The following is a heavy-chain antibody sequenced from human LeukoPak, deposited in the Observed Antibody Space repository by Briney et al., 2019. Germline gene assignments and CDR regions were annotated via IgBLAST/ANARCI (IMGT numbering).Heavy chain of an antibody. CDR2: IHTSGST. J-gene: IGHJ4*02. D-gene: IGHD6-19*01. CDR1: GVSISNYY. Sequence: MASETLSLTCIVSGVSISNYYGSWIRQPPGEGLEWIGDIHTSGSTNYNPSLKSRVTISVDTSKNQFSLKLSSVTAADTAVYYCARLPARGWYLDYWGQGTLVTVSS. V-gene: IGHV4-4*09. CDR3: ARLPARGWYLDY.